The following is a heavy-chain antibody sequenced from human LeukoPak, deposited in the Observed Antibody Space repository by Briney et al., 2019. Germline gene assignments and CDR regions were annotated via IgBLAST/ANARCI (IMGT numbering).Heavy chain of an antibody. CDR2: ISSSDTYI. J-gene: IGHJ4*02. CDR1: GFTFSSYS. CDR3: ARDHSVLGYCSSTSCPPDY. Sequence: GGSLRLSCAASGFTFSSYSMNWVRQAPGKGLEWVSSISSSDTYIYHADSVKGRFTISRDNAKNSLYLQMNSLRAEDTAVYYCARDHSVLGYCSSTSCPPDYWGQGTLVTVSS. V-gene: IGHV3-21*01. D-gene: IGHD2-2*01.